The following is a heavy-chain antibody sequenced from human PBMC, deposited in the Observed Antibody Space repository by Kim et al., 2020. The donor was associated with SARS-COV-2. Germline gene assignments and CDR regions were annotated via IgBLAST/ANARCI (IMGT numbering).Heavy chain of an antibody. Sequence: ASVKVSCTSSGYTFTGYYIHWVRQAPGQAYEWMGRINPNSGDTNYAQKFQGRVAMTRDTSINTAYMEMTRLRNDDSATYYCARLAKFGIPNMDVWGQGTT. CDR1: GYTFTGYY. CDR3: ARLAKFGIPNMDV. V-gene: IGHV1-2*06. J-gene: IGHJ6*02. D-gene: IGHD3-10*01. CDR2: INPNSGDT.